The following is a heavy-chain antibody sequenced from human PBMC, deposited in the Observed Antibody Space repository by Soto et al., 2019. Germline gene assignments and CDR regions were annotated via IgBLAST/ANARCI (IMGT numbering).Heavy chain of an antibody. J-gene: IGHJ6*03. V-gene: IGHV4-34*01. CDR3: AGVYAYYYGSGTQTSQRPWDYYYMDV. Sequence: SETLSLTCAVYGGSFSGYYWSWIRQPPGKGLEWIGEINHSGSTNYNPSLKSRVTISVDTSKNQFSLKLSSVTAADTAVYYCAGVYAYYYGSGTQTSQRPWDYYYMDVWGKGTTVTVSS. D-gene: IGHD3-10*01. CDR2: INHSGST. CDR1: GGSFSGYY.